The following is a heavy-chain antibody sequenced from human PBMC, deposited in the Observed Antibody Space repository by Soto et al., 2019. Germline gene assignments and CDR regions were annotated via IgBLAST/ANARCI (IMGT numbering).Heavy chain of an antibody. CDR1: GFTFSTYA. CDR2: VSASGLNT. V-gene: IGHV3-23*01. J-gene: IGHJ4*02. D-gene: IGHD3-16*01. Sequence: EVQLLESGGKLVQPGGSLTLSCAASGFTFSTYAMAWVRQAPGKGLEWVSGVSASGLNTDYADPVKGRFYISRDNSKNPVTLHMNRLRAEDTALYYCAKDGPRRTAGCFFDYWSQGTPVTVSS. CDR3: AKDGPRRTAGCFFDY.